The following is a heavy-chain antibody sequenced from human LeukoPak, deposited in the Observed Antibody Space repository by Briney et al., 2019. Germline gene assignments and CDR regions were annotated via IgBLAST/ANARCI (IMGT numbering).Heavy chain of an antibody. J-gene: IGHJ4*02. D-gene: IGHD1-26*01. CDR1: GGSISSYY. V-gene: IGHV4-59*12. Sequence: PSETLSLTCTVSGGSISSYYWSWIRQPPGKGLEWIGHIYYSGSTYYNPSLKSRVTISVDTSKNQFSLKLSSVSAADTAVYYCAREEVGAINYWGQGTLVTVSS. CDR2: IYYSGST. CDR3: AREEVGAINY.